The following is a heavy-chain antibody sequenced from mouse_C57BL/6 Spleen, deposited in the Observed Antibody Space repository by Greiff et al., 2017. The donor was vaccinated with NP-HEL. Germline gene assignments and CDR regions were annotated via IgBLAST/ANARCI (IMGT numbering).Heavy chain of an antibody. D-gene: IGHD1-1*01. CDR1: GYAFSSSW. CDR2: IYPGDGDT. CDR3: AIYGSNAMDY. Sequence: VQLQQSGPELVKPGASVKISCKASGYAFSSSWMNWVKQRPGKGLEWIGRIYPGDGDTNYNGKFKGKATLTADKSSSTAYMQLSSLTSEDSAVYFCAIYGSNAMDYWGQGTSVTVSS. V-gene: IGHV1-82*01. J-gene: IGHJ4*01.